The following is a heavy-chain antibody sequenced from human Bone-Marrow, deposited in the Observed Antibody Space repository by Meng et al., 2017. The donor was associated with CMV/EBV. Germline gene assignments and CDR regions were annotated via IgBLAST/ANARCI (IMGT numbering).Heavy chain of an antibody. V-gene: IGHV1-46*01. Sequence: ASVKVSCKASGYTFTSYYMHWVRQAPGQGLEWMGIINPSGGSTSYAQKFQGRVTMTRDTSTSTVYMELSSLRSEATAVYYCARDRELHVTVRYFDYWGQGTLVTVSS. CDR2: INPSGGST. J-gene: IGHJ4*02. CDR1: GYTFTSYY. CDR3: ARDRELHVTVRYFDY. D-gene: IGHD1-26*01.